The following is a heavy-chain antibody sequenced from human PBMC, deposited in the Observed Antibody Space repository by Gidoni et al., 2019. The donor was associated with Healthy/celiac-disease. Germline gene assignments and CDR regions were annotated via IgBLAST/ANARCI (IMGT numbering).Heavy chain of an antibody. CDR1: GGSFSGYY. V-gene: IGHV4-34*01. J-gene: IGHJ6*02. CDR3: ARLNRYGSGSYPGYYYYGMDV. D-gene: IGHD3-10*01. CDR2: INHSGST. Sequence: QVQLQQWGAGLLKPSETLSLTCAVYGGSFSGYYWSWIRQPPGKGLEWIGEINHSGSTNYNPSLKSRVTISVDTSKNQFSLKLSSVTAADTAVYYCARLNRYGSGSYPGYYYYGMDVWGQGTTVTVSS.